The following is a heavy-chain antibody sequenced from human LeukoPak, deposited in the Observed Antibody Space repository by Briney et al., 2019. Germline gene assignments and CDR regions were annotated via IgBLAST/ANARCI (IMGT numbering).Heavy chain of an antibody. J-gene: IGHJ4*02. CDR3: AKEKAAWYPFDY. Sequence: GGSLRLSCAVSGITFSGYAMNWVRQAPGKGLEWVSSISGSGDSTYYADSVKGRFTISRDNSKNTLYVQMNSLRAEDTAVYFCAKEKAAWYPFDYWGQGTLVTVSS. CDR1: GITFSGYA. V-gene: IGHV3-23*01. D-gene: IGHD6-13*01. CDR2: ISGSGDST.